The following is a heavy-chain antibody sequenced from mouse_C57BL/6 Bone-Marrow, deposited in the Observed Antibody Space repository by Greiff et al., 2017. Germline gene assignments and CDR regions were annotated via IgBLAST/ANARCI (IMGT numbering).Heavy chain of an antibody. CDR3: ARETTVVAPVAY. CDR2: IHPNSGST. Sequence: QVQLQQPGAELVKPGASVKLSCKASGYTFTSYWMHWVKQRPGQGLEWIGMIHPNSGSTNYNEKFKSKATLTVDKSTSTAYMQLSSLTSEDSAVYDCARETTVVAPVAYWGQGTLVTVSA. CDR1: GYTFTSYW. V-gene: IGHV1-64*01. J-gene: IGHJ3*01. D-gene: IGHD1-1*01.